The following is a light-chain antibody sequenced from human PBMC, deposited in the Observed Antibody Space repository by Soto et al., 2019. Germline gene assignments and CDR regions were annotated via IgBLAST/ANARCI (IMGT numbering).Light chain of an antibody. CDR1: QSVSSSY. Sequence: EIVLTQSPGTLSLSPGERVTLSCRASQSVSSSYLAWYQQKPGQAPRLLIYGASSRTPGIPDRFSGSASGTDFTLAISRLEPEDFAVYYCQEYGSSPITFGQGTRLEIK. CDR2: GAS. V-gene: IGKV3-20*01. CDR3: QEYGSSPIT. J-gene: IGKJ5*01.